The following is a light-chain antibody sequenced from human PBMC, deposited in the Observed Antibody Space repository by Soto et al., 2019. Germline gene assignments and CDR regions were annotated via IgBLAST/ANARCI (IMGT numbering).Light chain of an antibody. Sequence: EIVLTQSPATLSLSPGERATLSWGASQSVNRLLAWYQQKPGQAPRLLIYDASNRATGIPARFNGSGSGTDFTLTISSLEPEDFAVYFCQQRSKWPPITFGQGTRLENK. CDR3: QQRSKWPPIT. CDR1: QSVNRL. J-gene: IGKJ5*01. CDR2: DAS. V-gene: IGKV3-11*01.